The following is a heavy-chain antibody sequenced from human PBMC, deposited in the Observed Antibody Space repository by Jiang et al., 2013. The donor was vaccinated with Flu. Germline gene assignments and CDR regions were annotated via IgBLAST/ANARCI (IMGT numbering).Heavy chain of an antibody. CDR2: INPNGGST. V-gene: IGHV1-46*01. J-gene: IGHJ6*02. CDR3: ARAESPNYYYYGMDV. Sequence: GAEVKKPGASVKVSCKASGYTFTSYYMHWVRQAPGQGLKWMGIINPNGGSTNYAQKFQGRVTMTRDTSTSMVYMELSSLRSEDTAVYYCARAESPNYYYYGMDVWGQGTTVTV. CDR1: GYTFTSYY.